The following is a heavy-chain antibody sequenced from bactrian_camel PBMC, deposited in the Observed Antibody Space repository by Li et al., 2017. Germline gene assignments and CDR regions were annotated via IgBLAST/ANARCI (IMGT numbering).Heavy chain of an antibody. CDR3: VQDPLLPGGALVATGKTTVSGN. V-gene: IGHV3S53*01. CDR2: IDGEGRE. CDR1: GAILNGHS. Sequence: HVQLVESGGGSFQAGRSLRLSCAASGAILNGHSMGWIRQVPGKDREGVAAIDGEGRESYAESVRGRATISRPSKNTLCLELNNLQPEDSGTYYCVQDPLLPGGALVATGKTTVSGNWGQGTQVTVS. J-gene: IGHJ4*01. D-gene: IGHD7*01.